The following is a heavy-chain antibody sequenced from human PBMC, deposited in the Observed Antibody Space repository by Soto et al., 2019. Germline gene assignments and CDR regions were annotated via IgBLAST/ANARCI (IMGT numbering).Heavy chain of an antibody. D-gene: IGHD6-13*01. CDR2: IYYSGST. V-gene: IGHV4-31*03. CDR3: ARGFAAAGTGTRFDY. Sequence: SETLSLTCTVSGGSISSGGYYWSWIRQHPGKGLEWIGYIYYSGSTYYNPSLKSRVTISVDTSKNQFSLKLSSVTAADTAVYYCARGFAAAGTGTRFDYWGQGTLVTVSS. CDR1: GGSISSGGYY. J-gene: IGHJ4*02.